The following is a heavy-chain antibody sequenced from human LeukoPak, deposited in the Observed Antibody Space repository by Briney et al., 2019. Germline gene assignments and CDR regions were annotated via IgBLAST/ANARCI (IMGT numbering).Heavy chain of an antibody. J-gene: IGHJ4*02. CDR3: AARYSSGWYGEIDY. V-gene: IGHV4-59*01. CDR2: IYYSGST. Sequence: ASETLCLTCTVSGGSISSYYWSWIRQPPGKGLGWIGYIYYSGSTNYNPSLKSRVTISVDTSKNQFSLKLSSVTAADTAVYYCAARYSSGWYGEIDYWGQGTLVTVSS. D-gene: IGHD6-19*01. CDR1: GGSISSYY.